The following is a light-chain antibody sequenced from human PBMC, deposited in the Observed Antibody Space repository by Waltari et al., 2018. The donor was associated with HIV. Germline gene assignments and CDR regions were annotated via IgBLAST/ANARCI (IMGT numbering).Light chain of an antibody. CDR1: QSINNT. V-gene: IGKV3-15*01. CDR3: QQYNNWPRT. J-gene: IGKJ4*02. Sequence: ELLMTQSPVPLSLSPGERGTLSCRASQSINNTLAWYQHKPGQAPRLLIYGASTRATGIPARFSGSGSGTDFSLNISTLQSEDFAVYYCQQYNNWPRTFGRGTKVEIK. CDR2: GAS.